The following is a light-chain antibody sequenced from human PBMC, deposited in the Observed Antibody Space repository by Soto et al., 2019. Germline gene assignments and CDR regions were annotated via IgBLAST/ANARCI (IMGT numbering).Light chain of an antibody. CDR3: RSYTTTTTPGV. J-gene: IGLJ2*01. CDR2: EVT. Sequence: QSALTQPASVSGSPGQSVTISCTGTSSDIGTYDYVSWYQHHPGKAPKLMIYEVTNRPSGVSDRFSGSKSGKTASLTISGLQAEDEADYYCRSYTTTTTPGVFGGGTKLTVL. CDR1: SSDIGTYDY. V-gene: IGLV2-14*01.